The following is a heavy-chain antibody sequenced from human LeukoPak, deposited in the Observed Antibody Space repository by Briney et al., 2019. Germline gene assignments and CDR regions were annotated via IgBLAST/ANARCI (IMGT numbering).Heavy chain of an antibody. V-gene: IGHV3-23*01. Sequence: GGSLRLSCAASGFTFSSYAMSWVRQAPGKGLEWVSAISGSGGSTYYADSVKGRFTISRDNSKNTLYPQMNSLRAEDTAVYYCANLNYGGRLLDAFDIWGQGTMVTVSS. CDR1: GFTFSSYA. J-gene: IGHJ3*02. CDR2: ISGSGGST. CDR3: ANLNYGGRLLDAFDI. D-gene: IGHD4-23*01.